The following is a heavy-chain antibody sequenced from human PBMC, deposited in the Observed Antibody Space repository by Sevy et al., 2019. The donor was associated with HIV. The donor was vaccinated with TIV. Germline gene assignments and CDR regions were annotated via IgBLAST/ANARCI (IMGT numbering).Heavy chain of an antibody. Sequence: GGSLRLSCAASRFIFNDYGMHWVRQAPGKGLEWVTFIQDDGNNKYYADSMRGRFTISRDNSKNMLFLQMNSLRSEDTAMYYCAKNTAAAGAGGFDYWGQGTLVTVSS. CDR2: IQDDGNNK. CDR3: AKNTAAAGAGGFDY. D-gene: IGHD6-13*01. CDR1: RFIFNDYG. V-gene: IGHV3-30*02. J-gene: IGHJ4*02.